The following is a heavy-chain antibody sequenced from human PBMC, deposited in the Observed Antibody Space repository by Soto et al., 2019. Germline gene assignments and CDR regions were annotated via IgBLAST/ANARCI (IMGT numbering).Heavy chain of an antibody. CDR2: IWYDGSNK. CDR1: GFTFSSYG. D-gene: IGHD4-17*01. V-gene: IGHV3-33*01. Sequence: QVQLAESGGGVVQTGRSLRLSCAASGFTFSSYGMHWVRQAPGKGLEWVAAIWYDGSNKYYADSVKGRFTISRDNSKNTLYLQMNSLRAEDTAVYYCARDDADYANDYWGQGTLVTVSS. CDR3: ARDDADYANDY. J-gene: IGHJ4*02.